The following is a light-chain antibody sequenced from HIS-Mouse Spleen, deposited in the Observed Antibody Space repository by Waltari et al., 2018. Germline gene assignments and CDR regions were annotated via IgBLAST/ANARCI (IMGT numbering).Light chain of an antibody. CDR3: CSYAGSYTLV. CDR1: SSDVGGYNY. V-gene: IGLV2-11*01. Sequence: QSALTQPRSVSGSPGQSVTISCTGTSSDVGGYNYVSWYQQHPGKAPKLMIYDVSKRPSWFPDRFFGSKSGNTASLTISGLQAEDEADYYCCSYAGSYTLVFGGGTKLTVL. CDR2: DVS. J-gene: IGLJ2*01.